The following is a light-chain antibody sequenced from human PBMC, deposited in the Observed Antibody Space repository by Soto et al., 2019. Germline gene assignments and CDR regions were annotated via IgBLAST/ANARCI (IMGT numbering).Light chain of an antibody. J-gene: IGKJ1*01. CDR3: QQYDNSPRT. CDR1: QSVSSSF. Sequence: EIVLTQSPGTLSLSPGERATLSCRASQSVSSSFLAWYQQKPGQAPRLLIYGASSRATGIPDRFSGSGSGTDSTLTISRLEPQDFAVYYWQQYDNSPRTFGQGTKVEIK. V-gene: IGKV3-20*01. CDR2: GAS.